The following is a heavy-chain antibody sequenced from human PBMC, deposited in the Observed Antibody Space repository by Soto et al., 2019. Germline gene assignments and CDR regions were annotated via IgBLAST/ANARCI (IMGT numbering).Heavy chain of an antibody. D-gene: IGHD3-16*02. J-gene: IGHJ4*02. CDR1: GFTISSYA. V-gene: IGHV3-23*01. CDR3: ARGGPNYDYIWGSYRPIGGGFDY. Sequence: EVQLLESGGGLVQPGGSLRLSCAASGFTISSYAMSWVRQAPGKGLEWVSAISGSGGSTYYADSVKGRFTISRDNSKNTLYLQMNSLRAEDTAVYYCARGGPNYDYIWGSYRPIGGGFDYWGQGTLVTVSS. CDR2: ISGSGGST.